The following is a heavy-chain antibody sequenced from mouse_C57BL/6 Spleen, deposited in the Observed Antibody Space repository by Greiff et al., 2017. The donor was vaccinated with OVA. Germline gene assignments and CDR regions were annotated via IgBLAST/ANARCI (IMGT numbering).Heavy chain of an antibody. D-gene: IGHD1-1*01. CDR1: GYTFTSYW. V-gene: IGHV1-64*01. J-gene: IGHJ4*01. Sequence: VQLQQPGAELVKPGASVKLSCKASGYTFTSYWMHWVKQRPGQGLEWIGMIHPNSGSTNYNEKFKSKATLTVDKSSSTAYMQLSSLTSEDSAVYYCARHYYGSSYKDAMDYWGQGTSVTVSS. CDR3: ARHYYGSSYKDAMDY. CDR2: IHPNSGST.